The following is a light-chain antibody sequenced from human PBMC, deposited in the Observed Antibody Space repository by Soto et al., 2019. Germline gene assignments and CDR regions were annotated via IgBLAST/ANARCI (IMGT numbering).Light chain of an antibody. CDR2: EVI. Sequence: QSVLTQPASVSGSPGQSITISCTGTSSDVGSYNLVSWYQQHPGTAPKLIIYEVINRPSGVPTRFSGSKSGNTASLTISGLQAEDEADYYCSSYMSTSRYVFGAGTKVTVL. CDR3: SSYMSTSRYV. CDR1: SSDVGSYNL. J-gene: IGLJ1*01. V-gene: IGLV2-14*02.